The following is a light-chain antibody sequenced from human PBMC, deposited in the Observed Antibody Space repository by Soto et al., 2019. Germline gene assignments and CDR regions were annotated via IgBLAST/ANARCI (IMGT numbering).Light chain of an antibody. Sequence: QSVLTQPRSVSGSPGQSVNISCTGTSSNVGHYNFVSWYQQHPGKAPKLMIYDVSKWPSGVPDRFSGSKSGNTASLTIHGLQAEDEADYYCCSYTGPYTWVFGGGTQLTVL. CDR3: CSYTGPYTWV. J-gene: IGLJ3*02. CDR1: SSNVGHYNF. CDR2: DVS. V-gene: IGLV2-11*01.